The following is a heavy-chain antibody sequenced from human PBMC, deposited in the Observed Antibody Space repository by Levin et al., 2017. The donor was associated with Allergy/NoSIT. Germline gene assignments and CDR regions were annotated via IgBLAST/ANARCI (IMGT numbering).Heavy chain of an antibody. J-gene: IGHJ4*02. V-gene: IGHV1-2*02. CDR3: ARVLTPGNSGYDFLDY. Sequence: ASVKVSCKASGYTFTGYYMHWVRQAPGQGLEWMGWINPNSGGTNFAQKFQGRVTMTRDTSVSTAYMDLSRLRSDDTAVYYCARVLTPGNSGYDFLDYWGQGTLVTVSS. CDR1: GYTFTGYY. CDR2: INPNSGGT. D-gene: IGHD5-12*01.